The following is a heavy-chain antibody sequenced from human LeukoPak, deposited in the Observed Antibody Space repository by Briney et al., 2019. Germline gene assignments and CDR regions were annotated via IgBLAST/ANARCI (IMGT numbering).Heavy chain of an antibody. CDR3: AGFFYYSGDAAFDL. V-gene: IGHV1-69*05. Sequence: GASVKVSCKASVPTFTSYAINWVRQVPGQGLEWMGGFIPIFGSPTYAQKFQGRVTFTTDESTDTAYMELSTLRSDDTAVSYCAGFFYYSGDAAFDLWGQGTMVTVSA. CDR1: VPTFTSYA. D-gene: IGHD2-15*01. CDR2: FIPIFGSP. J-gene: IGHJ3*01.